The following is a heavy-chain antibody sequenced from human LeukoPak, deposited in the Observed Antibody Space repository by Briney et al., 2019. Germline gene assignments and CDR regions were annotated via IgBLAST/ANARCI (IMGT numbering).Heavy chain of an antibody. CDR1: GGSIRSYY. V-gene: IGHV4-59*01. Sequence: SETLSLTCSVSGGSIRSYYWSWIREPPGKGLEWIGYIYYSGSTNYNPSLKSRVTISVDTSKNQFSLKLSSVTAADTAVYYCAEGRLGGAFDIWGQGTMVTVSS. CDR3: AEGRLGGAFDI. CDR2: IYYSGST. D-gene: IGHD1-26*01. J-gene: IGHJ3*02.